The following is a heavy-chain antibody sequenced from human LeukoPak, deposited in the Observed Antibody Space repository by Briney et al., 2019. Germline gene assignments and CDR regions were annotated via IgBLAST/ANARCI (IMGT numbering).Heavy chain of an antibody. V-gene: IGHV3-15*01. CDR1: GLTSTNAW. CDR3: STGGGTHDY. D-gene: IGHD2-15*01. J-gene: IGHJ4*02. Sequence: GRSLRLSCAASGLTSTNAWTGWVRHAPGRGLEWVGRIRSISAGGTTNYGAPVKGRFTISRDYSKNTLYLQMNSLKTEDTAVYYCSTGGGTHDYWGQGPLVTVSS. CDR2: IRSISAGGTT.